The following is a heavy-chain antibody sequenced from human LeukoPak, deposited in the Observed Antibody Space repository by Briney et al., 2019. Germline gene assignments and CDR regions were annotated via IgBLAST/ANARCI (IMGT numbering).Heavy chain of an antibody. Sequence: ASVKVSCKASGYTFIRYGISWVRQAPGQGLEWMGWISTYNGHTNYEQKFQGRVTMTTDTSTNTAFMELRSLRSDDTAVYYCARDVMIVPAVEYKNYGMDVWGQGTTVTVSS. CDR2: ISTYNGHT. J-gene: IGHJ6*02. CDR1: GYTFIRYG. D-gene: IGHD3-16*01. V-gene: IGHV1-18*01. CDR3: ARDVMIVPAVEYKNYGMDV.